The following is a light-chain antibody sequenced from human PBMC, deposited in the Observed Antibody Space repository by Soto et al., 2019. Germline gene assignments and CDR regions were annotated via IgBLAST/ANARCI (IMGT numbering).Light chain of an antibody. CDR3: SSYTSSSTWV. CDR1: SSDVGGYNY. J-gene: IGLJ3*02. Sequence: QSVLTQPASVSGSPGQSSTISCTGTSSDVGGYNYVSWYQQHTGKVHNLMICEVTNRPPLVSNRFSGSKSGNTASLTISGLQTEDEADYYGSSYTSSSTWVLGGGTKLTV. CDR2: EVT. V-gene: IGLV2-14*01.